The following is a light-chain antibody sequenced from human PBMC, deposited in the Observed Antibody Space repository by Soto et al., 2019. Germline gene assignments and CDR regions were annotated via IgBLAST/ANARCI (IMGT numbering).Light chain of an antibody. CDR2: EAS. Sequence: QSLLTQPSSLSGSPGQSITISCTGTISDVGPYNYVSWYQQHPGKAPKLMIYEASNRPSGVSNRFSGSKSGNTASLTISGLQAEDEADYYCSSYTSSSSYVFRTGTKVTVL. CDR1: ISDVGPYNY. CDR3: SSYTSSSSYV. J-gene: IGLJ1*01. V-gene: IGLV2-14*01.